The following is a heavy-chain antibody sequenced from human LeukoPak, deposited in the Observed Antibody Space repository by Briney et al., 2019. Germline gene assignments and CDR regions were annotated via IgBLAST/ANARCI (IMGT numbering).Heavy chain of an antibody. V-gene: IGHV4-30-2*01. Sequence: SQTLSLTCTVSGGSISSGGYYWSWIRQPPGKGLEWIGYIYHSGSTYYNPSLKSRVTISVDRSKNQFSLKLSSVTAADTAVYYCARNEAYYYYYMDVWGKGTTVTVSS. CDR2: IYHSGST. J-gene: IGHJ6*03. CDR3: ARNEAYYYYYMDV. CDR1: GGSISSGGYY.